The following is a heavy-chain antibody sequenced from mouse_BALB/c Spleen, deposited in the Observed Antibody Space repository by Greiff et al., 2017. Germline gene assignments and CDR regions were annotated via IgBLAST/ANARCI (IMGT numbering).Heavy chain of an antibody. D-gene: IGHD2-14*01. V-gene: IGHV1-15*01. CDR1: GYTFTDYE. CDR3: TRAGYDGMD. Sequence: VQLQQSGAELVRPGASVTLSCKASGYTFTDYEMHWVKQTPVHGLEWIGAIDPETGGTAYNQKFKGKATLTADKSSSTAYMELRSLTSEDSAVYYCTRAGYDGMDWGQGTLVTVSA. J-gene: IGHJ3*01. CDR2: IDPETGGT.